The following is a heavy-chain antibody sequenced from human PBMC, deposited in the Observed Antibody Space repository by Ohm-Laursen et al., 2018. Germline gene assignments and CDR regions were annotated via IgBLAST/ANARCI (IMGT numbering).Heavy chain of an antibody. Sequence: SVKVSCKASGGTFSSYAISWVRQAPGQGLEWMGGIIPIFGTANYAQKFQGRVTITADESTSTAYMELSSLRSEDTAVYYWAVVGNYARLDYWGQGTLVTVSS. V-gene: IGHV1-69*13. J-gene: IGHJ4*02. CDR1: GGTFSSYA. CDR3: AVVGNYARLDY. D-gene: IGHD1-7*01. CDR2: IIPIFGTA.